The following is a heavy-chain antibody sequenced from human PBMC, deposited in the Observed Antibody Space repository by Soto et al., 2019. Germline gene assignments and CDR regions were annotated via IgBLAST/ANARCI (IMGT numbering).Heavy chain of an antibody. CDR3: ARDAPRGSSWNRWGY. Sequence: QVQLVQSGAEVKKPGASVKVSCSTSGYTFTTYGISWLRQAPGQGPEWMGWISAYNGSTKYAQKFHDRVTVTIDTSTSTAYMELRSLTSADTAVYYCARDAPRGSSWNRWGYWGQGTLVTVSS. D-gene: IGHD6-13*01. CDR1: GYTFTTYG. V-gene: IGHV1-18*01. J-gene: IGHJ4*02. CDR2: ISAYNGST.